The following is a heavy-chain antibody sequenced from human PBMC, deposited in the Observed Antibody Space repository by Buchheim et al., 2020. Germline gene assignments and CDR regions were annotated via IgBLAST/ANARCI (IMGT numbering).Heavy chain of an antibody. J-gene: IGHJ5*02. D-gene: IGHD3-3*01. Sequence: QVQLQESGPGLVKPSQTLSLTCTVSGGSISSGGYYWSWIRQHPGKGLEWIGYIYYSGSTYYNPSPKSRVTISVDTSQNQFSLKLSSVTAADTAVYYCARFGKTFGVVISDWFDPWGQGTL. CDR2: IYYSGST. CDR1: GGSISSGGYY. CDR3: ARFGKTFGVVISDWFDP. V-gene: IGHV4-31*03.